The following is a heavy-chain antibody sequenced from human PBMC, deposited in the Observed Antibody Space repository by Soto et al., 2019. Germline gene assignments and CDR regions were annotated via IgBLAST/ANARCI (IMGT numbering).Heavy chain of an antibody. D-gene: IGHD5-18*01. CDR2: INTYNGKT. CDR3: ARDDTVGGLDV. CDR1: GYTFTSYG. Sequence: ASVKVSCKASGYTFTSYGISWVRQAPGQGLEWMGWINTYNGKTNYEQRFQDRVTMTTDTSTSTAYMELRSLKSDDTAVYYSARDDTVGGLDVWGQGTTVTVSS. V-gene: IGHV1-18*04. J-gene: IGHJ6*02.